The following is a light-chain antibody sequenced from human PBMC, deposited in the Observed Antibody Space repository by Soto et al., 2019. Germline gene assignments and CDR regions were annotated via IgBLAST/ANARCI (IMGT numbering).Light chain of an antibody. CDR2: KAS. CDR3: KQSFT. CDR1: QSISSW. Sequence: DIQMTQSPSTLSASVGDRVTITCRASQSISSWLAWYQQKPGKAPKLLIYKASTLESGVPSRFSGSGSGTEFTLTISSLQPDDFETYYCKQSFTFGPGTKVDIK. V-gene: IGKV1-5*03. J-gene: IGKJ3*01.